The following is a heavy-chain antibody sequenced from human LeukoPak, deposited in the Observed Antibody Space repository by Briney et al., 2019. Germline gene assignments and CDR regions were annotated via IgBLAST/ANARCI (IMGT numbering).Heavy chain of an antibody. Sequence: ASVKVSCKASGYTFTGYYMHWVPQAPGHGLEWMGWINPNSGGTNYAQKFQGRVTMTRDTSISTAYMELSRLRSDDTAVYYCARYLGIEQLVDYWGQGTLVTVSS. V-gene: IGHV1-2*02. CDR3: ARYLGIEQLVDY. J-gene: IGHJ4*02. CDR1: GYTFTGYY. D-gene: IGHD6-6*01. CDR2: INPNSGGT.